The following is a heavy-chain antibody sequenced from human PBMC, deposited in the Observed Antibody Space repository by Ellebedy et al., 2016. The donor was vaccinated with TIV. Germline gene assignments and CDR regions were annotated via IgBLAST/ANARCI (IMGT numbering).Heavy chain of an antibody. CDR1: GGSFNSYY. V-gene: IGHV4-34*01. CDR2: INHTGSP. Sequence: MPSETLSLTCAVYGGSFNSYYWSWIRQPPWKGLEWIGEINHTGSPNYHPSLKSRVTISVDTSKNQFSLKLSSVTAADTAVYYCARWVAVAATYCDYWGQGTLVTVSS. J-gene: IGHJ4*02. CDR3: ARWVAVAATYCDY. D-gene: IGHD6-19*01.